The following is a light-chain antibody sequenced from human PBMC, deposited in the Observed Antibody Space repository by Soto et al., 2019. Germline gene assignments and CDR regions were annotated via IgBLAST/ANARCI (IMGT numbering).Light chain of an antibody. CDR2: AAS. CDR3: QQLNDLPLT. CDR1: QGISSY. Sequence: VIWMTQSPSLLSASTGDRVTISCRMNQGISSYLAWYQQKPGKAPELMIYAASTLHSRVPSSFSGSGSGTDFTLTISCLQSEDLATYHCQQLNDLPLTFGQWTRLEIK. J-gene: IGKJ5*01. V-gene: IGKV1D-8*01.